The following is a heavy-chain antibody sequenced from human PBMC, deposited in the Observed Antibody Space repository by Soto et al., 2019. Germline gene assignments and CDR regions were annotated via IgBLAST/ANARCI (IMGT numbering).Heavy chain of an antibody. CDR3: ARVSRIGYCSSTGCHGLFFDY. V-gene: IGHV3-74*01. J-gene: IGHJ4*02. D-gene: IGHD2-2*01. CDR2: INSDGSST. Sequence: GGSLRLSCAASGFTFSSYWMHWVRQAPGKGLVWVSRINSDGSSTSYADSVKGRFTISRDNAKNTLYLQMNSLRAEDTAVYYCARVSRIGYCSSTGCHGLFFDYWGQGTLVTVSS. CDR1: GFTFSSYW.